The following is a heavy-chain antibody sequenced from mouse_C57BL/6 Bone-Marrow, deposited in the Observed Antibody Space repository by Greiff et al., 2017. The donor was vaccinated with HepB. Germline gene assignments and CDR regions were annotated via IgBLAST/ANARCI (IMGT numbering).Heavy chain of an antibody. CDR2: INPNNGGT. CDR3: ARGGLRRFYFGD. V-gene: IGHV1-22*01. D-gene: IGHD2-4*01. CDR1: GYTFPDYN. Sequence: EVQLQQSGPELVKPGASVKMSCKASGYTFPDYNMHWVKQSHGKSLEWIGYINPNNGGTSYNQKFKGKATLTVNKSSSTAYMELRSLTSEDSAVYYCARGGLRRFYFGDWGQGTTLTVAS. J-gene: IGHJ2*01.